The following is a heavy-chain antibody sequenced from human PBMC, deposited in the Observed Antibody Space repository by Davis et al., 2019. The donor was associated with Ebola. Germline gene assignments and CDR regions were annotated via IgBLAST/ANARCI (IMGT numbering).Heavy chain of an antibody. J-gene: IGHJ4*02. Sequence: GESLKISCAASGFTVSSNYMSWVRQAPGKGLEWVSYISSSSSYTNYADSVKGRFTISRDNAKNSLYLQMNSLRAEDTAVYYCAREKHSSGLYLDYWGQGTLVTVSS. CDR2: ISSSSSYT. CDR3: AREKHSSGLYLDY. CDR1: GFTVSSNY. V-gene: IGHV3-11*06. D-gene: IGHD6-19*01.